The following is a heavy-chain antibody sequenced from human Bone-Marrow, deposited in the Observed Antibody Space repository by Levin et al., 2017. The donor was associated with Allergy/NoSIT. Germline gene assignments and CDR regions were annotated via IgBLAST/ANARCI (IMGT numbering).Heavy chain of an antibody. V-gene: IGHV3-23*01. CDR3: AKGIAVAGTRWYFDL. CDR2: ISGSGGST. Sequence: GESLKISCAASGFTFSSYAMSWVRQAPGKGLEWVSAISGSGGSTYYADSVKGRFTISRDNSKNTLYLQMNSLRAEDTAVYYCAKGIAVAGTRWYFDLWGRGTLVTVSS. CDR1: GFTFSSYA. J-gene: IGHJ2*01. D-gene: IGHD6-19*01.